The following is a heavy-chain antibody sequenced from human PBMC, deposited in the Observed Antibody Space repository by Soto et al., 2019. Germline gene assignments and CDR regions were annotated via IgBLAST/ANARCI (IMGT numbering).Heavy chain of an antibody. CDR3: ARDSGISSMDV. CDR1: GYTFTSYA. D-gene: IGHD1-20*01. V-gene: IGHV1-3*01. J-gene: IGHJ6*02. Sequence: ASVKVSCKASGYTFTSYAMHWVRQAPGQRLEWMGWINAGNGNTKYSQKFQGRVTITRDTSTSTAYMELSSLRSDDTAVYYCARDSGISSMDVWGQGTTVTVSS. CDR2: INAGNGNT.